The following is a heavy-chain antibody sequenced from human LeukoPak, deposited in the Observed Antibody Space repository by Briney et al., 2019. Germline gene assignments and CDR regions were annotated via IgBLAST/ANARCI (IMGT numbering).Heavy chain of an antibody. J-gene: IGHJ4*02. CDR1: GGSISSYY. D-gene: IGHD4-17*01. CDR2: IYYSGST. CDR3: AREADYGDQPFDY. Sequence: SETLSLTCTVSGGSISSYYWSWIRQPPRKGLEWIGYIYYSGSTNYNPSLKSRVTISVDTSKNQFSLKLSSVTAADTAVYYCAREADYGDQPFDYWGQGTLVTVSS. V-gene: IGHV4-59*01.